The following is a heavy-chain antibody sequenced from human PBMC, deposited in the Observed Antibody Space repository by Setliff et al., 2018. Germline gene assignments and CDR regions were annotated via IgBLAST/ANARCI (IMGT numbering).Heavy chain of an antibody. Sequence: PGGSLRLSCAASGFTFSSYWMHWVRQAPGKGLVWVSRINPDGSTTSYADSVKGRFTISRDSSKNTVYLQLNSLRREDTAVYYCARSPRPPTSLDYVDVWGDGTMVTVSS. CDR3: ARSPRPPTSLDYVDV. J-gene: IGHJ6*03. CDR2: INPDGSTT. CDR1: GFTFSSYW. D-gene: IGHD2-2*01. V-gene: IGHV3-74*01.